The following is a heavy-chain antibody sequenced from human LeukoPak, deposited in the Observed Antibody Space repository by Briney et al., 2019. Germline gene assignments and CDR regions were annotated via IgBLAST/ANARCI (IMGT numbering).Heavy chain of an antibody. CDR2: IIPILGIA. CDR1: GGTFSIYA. Sequence: SVKVSCKASGGTFSIYAISWVRQAPGQGLEWMGRIIPILGIANYAQKFQGRVTITADKSTSTAYMELSSLRSEDTAVYYCAVGSGVVVPDWFDPWGQGTLVTVSS. J-gene: IGHJ5*02. V-gene: IGHV1-69*04. CDR3: AVGSGVVVPDWFDP. D-gene: IGHD2-2*01.